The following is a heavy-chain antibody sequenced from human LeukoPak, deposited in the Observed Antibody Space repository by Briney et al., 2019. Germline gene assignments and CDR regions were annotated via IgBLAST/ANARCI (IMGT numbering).Heavy chain of an antibody. CDR3: ARGRFAELLFDI. CDR2: IYYSGST. J-gene: IGHJ4*02. V-gene: IGHV4-59*04. Sequence: SETLSLTCTVSGGSISSYYWSWIRQPPGKGLEWIGSIYYSGSTYYNPSLKSRVSISVDTSNNQFSLRSTSATAADTAMYYCARGRFAELLFDIWGQGTLVTVSS. CDR1: GGSISSYY. D-gene: IGHD3-10*01.